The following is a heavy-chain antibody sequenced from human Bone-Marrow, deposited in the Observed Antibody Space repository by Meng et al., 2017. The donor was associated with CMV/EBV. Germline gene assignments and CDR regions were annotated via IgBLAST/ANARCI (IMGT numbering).Heavy chain of an antibody. CDR2: INPNSGGT. Sequence: ASVKVSCKASGYTFTDYFIHWVRQAPGQGLEWMGWINPNSGGTNFAQKFQGRVTMTSDTSVSTAYMELSRLRSDDTAVYYCARDRSPRLSGTIFCFDYWGQGTQVTVSS. CDR3: ARDRSPRLSGTIFCFDY. V-gene: IGHV1-2*02. CDR1: GYTFTDYF. J-gene: IGHJ4*02. D-gene: IGHD1-7*01.